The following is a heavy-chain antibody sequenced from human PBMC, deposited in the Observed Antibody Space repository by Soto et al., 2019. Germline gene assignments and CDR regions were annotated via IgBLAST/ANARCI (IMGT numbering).Heavy chain of an antibody. Sequence: EAQLVESGGGLVKPGGSLRLSCAASGFTISNAWMNWVRQAPGKGLEWVGRIKTNGEGGTTDYAAPVKGRFVISRDDSKNKLYLQMNSLRPDDTAVYYCTSGSVEGVWGQGTTVTVSS. V-gene: IGHV3-15*07. CDR3: TSGSVEGV. D-gene: IGHD2-15*01. CDR2: IKTNGEGGTT. CDR1: GFTISNAW. J-gene: IGHJ6*02.